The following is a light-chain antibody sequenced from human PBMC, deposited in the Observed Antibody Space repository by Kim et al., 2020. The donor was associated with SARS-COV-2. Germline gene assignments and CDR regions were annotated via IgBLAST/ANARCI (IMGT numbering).Light chain of an antibody. J-gene: IGKJ5*01. V-gene: IGKV1-33*01. CDR2: DAS. CDR1: QDVSDF. Sequence: DIQLTQSPSPLSASVGDRVTITCQASQDVSDFLNWYHQKPGKAPELLIYDASHLETGVPPRFSGGGSGKDFSLAISGLQPEDVGTYYCQQYHFLPITFGRGTRLEIK. CDR3: QQYHFLPIT.